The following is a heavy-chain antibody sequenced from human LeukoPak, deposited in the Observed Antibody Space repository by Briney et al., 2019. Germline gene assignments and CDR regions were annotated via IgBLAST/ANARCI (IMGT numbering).Heavy chain of an antibody. J-gene: IGHJ4*02. CDR2: INSDGSWT. CDR1: GNYW. Sequence: GGSLRLSCAASGNYWMHWVRQAPGQGLVWVSHINSDGSWTSYADSVKGRFTISKDNAKNTVYLQMNSLRAEDTAVYYCAKDGGLWVSAHWGDSWGRGTLVTVSS. CDR3: AKDGGLWVSAHWGDS. V-gene: IGHV3-74*01. D-gene: IGHD7-27*01.